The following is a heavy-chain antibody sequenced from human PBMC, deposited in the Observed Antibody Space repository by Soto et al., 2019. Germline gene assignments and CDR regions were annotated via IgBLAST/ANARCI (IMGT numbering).Heavy chain of an antibody. CDR2: IYYSGST. V-gene: IGHV4-59*01. D-gene: IGHD3-22*01. CDR3: ARGEAGYSYASSGYTVTPSSFDL. Sequence: PSETLSLTCTVSGGSISSYYWSWIRQPPGKGLEWIGYIYYSGSTNYNPSLKSRVTISVETSKNQFSLKLSSVTAADTAVYYCARGEAGYSYASSGYTVTPSSFDLWGQGTMVPVSS. CDR1: GGSISSYY. J-gene: IGHJ3*01.